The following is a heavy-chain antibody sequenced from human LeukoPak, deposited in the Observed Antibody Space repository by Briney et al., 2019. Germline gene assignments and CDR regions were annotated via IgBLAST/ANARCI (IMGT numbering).Heavy chain of an antibody. CDR1: GFTFSSYG. CDR2: ISYDGSNK. D-gene: IGHD6-19*01. V-gene: IGHV3-30*03. CDR3: ARGDQWLDQ. Sequence: GGSLRLSCAASGFTFSSYGMHWVRQAPGKGLEWVAVISYDGSNKYYADSVKGRFTISRDNSKNTLYLQMNSLRAEDTAVYYCARGDQWLDQWGQGALVTVSS. J-gene: IGHJ4*02.